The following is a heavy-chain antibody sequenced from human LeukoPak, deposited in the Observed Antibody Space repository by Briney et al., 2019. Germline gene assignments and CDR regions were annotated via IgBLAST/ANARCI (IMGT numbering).Heavy chain of an antibody. V-gene: IGHV3-23*01. CDR3: AKDPYCSGVSCSSNFDY. CDR1: GFTFSSYA. CDR2: ISGSGGST. D-gene: IGHD2-15*01. J-gene: IGHJ4*02. Sequence: GGSLRLSCVASGFTFSSYAMSWVRQAPGKGLEWVSAISGSGGSTYYADSVKGRFTISRDNSKNTLYLQMNSLRAEDTAVYYCAKDPYCSGVSCSSNFDYWGQGTLVTVSS.